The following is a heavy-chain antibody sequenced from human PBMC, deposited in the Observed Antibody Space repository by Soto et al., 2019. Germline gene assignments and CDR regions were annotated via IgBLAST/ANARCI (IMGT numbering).Heavy chain of an antibody. Sequence: EGSLRLCCAASGFSFSHCALRSVRQAPGMGLEWVAVIWYDGSNKYYADSVKGRFTISKDNSQTTVYLQMKSLRSEDTAVYYCTRDQYGGTRYDSGSWGQATLVTV. CDR3: TRDQYGGTRYDSGS. CDR2: IWYDGSNK. CDR1: GFSFSHCA. V-gene: IGHV3-33*01. J-gene: IGHJ5*02. D-gene: IGHD4-17*01.